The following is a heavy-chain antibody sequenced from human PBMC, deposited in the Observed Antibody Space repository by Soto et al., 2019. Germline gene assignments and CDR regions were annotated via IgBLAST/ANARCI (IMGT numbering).Heavy chain of an antibody. V-gene: IGHV3-21*01. Sequence: EVQLVESGGGLVKPGGSLRLSCAASGFTFSSYSMNWVRQAPGKGLEWVSSISSSSSYIYYADSVKGRFTISRDNAKNSLYLQMNSLRDEDTAVYYCARDTYDYGDPNWYFDLWGRGTLVTVSS. D-gene: IGHD4-17*01. CDR2: ISSSSSYI. J-gene: IGHJ2*01. CDR1: GFTFSSYS. CDR3: ARDTYDYGDPNWYFDL.